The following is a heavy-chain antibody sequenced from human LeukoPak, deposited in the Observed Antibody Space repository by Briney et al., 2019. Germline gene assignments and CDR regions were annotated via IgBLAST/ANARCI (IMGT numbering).Heavy chain of an antibody. V-gene: IGHV3-30*03. D-gene: IGHD2-2*01. J-gene: IGHJ6*02. CDR3: ASPSSTPGMDV. CDR2: ISFDGSNK. CDR1: GFTFSSYG. Sequence: GRSLRLSCAASGFTFSSYGMHWVRQAPGKGLEWVAVISFDGSNKYYADSVKGRFTISRDNSKNTLYLQMNSLRAEDTAVYYCASPSSTPGMDVWGQGTTVTVSS.